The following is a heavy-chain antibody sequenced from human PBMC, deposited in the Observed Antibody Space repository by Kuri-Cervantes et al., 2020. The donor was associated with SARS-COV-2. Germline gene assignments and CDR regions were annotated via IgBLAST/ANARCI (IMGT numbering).Heavy chain of an antibody. CDR1: GVTISCYT. CDR3: ARGGPSIRSSLHH. J-gene: IGHJ1*01. D-gene: IGHD3-3*01. CDR2: ISGSSEYI. V-gene: IGHV3-21*01. Sequence: VGSLRLSCRASGVTISCYTLSWVCHAPGKGLEWVAYISGSSEYIHYADSVKGRFTIYRDNARTFLFLQMDRLREQDKVVYYCARGGPSIRSSLHHWGQGTLVTVSS.